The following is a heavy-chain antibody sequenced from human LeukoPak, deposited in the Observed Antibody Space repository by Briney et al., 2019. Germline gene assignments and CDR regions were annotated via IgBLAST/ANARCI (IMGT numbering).Heavy chain of an antibody. CDR3: AREKRTKGYYYYMDV. Sequence: SETLSLTCTVSGGSISSYYWSWMRQPPGKGLEWIGYIYYSGSNNYNPSLKSRVTISVDTSKNQFSLKLSSVTAADTAVYYCAREKRTKGYYYYMDVWGKGTTVTVSS. J-gene: IGHJ6*03. CDR1: GGSISSYY. D-gene: IGHD2-8*01. CDR2: IYYSGSN. V-gene: IGHV4-59*01.